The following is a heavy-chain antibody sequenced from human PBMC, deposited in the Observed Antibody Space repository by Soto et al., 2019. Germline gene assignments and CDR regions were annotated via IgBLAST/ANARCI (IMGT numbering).Heavy chain of an antibody. V-gene: IGHV1-18*01. D-gene: IGHD6-25*01. CDR3: VREMWTRSGPQLFFDY. J-gene: IGHJ4*02. CDR2: ISPNSGAT. CDR1: GYTFTSYG. Sequence: QVQLVQSEGELRQPGASVTVSCRASGYTFTSYGIIWVRQAPGQGLEWMGYISPNSGATTYAQNLQGRLTLTTDTPTSTAYMELWRLRSDDTAIYYCVREMWTRSGPQLFFDYWALRALVTVSS.